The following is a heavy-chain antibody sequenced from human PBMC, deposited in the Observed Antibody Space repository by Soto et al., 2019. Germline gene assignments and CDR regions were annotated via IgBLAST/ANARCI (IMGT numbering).Heavy chain of an antibody. CDR2: IYYSGTT. V-gene: IGHV4-39*01. CDR1: GDSITSNSYF. J-gene: IGHJ4*02. Sequence: SETLSLTCTVSGDSITSNSYFWAWIRQPPGKGLEWIGSIYYSGTTYYNPSLKSRVTISVDTSKNQFSLKLSSVTAADTAVYYCARHGSGSITIVRGVIVYFDYWGQGTLVTVSS. D-gene: IGHD3-10*01. CDR3: ARHGSGSITIVRGVIVYFDY.